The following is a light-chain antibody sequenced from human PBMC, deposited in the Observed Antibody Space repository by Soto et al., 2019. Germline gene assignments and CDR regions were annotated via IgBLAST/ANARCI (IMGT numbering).Light chain of an antibody. V-gene: IGLV2-8*01. Sequence: QSALTQPPSASGSPGQSVTISCTGTSSDVGAYNYVSWYQQHAGKAPKLVIYEVTKRPSGVPDRFSGSKSANTASLTVSGLQAEDEADYYCSSFASSNTWVFGGGTMVTFL. CDR2: EVT. J-gene: IGLJ3*02. CDR3: SSFASSNTWV. CDR1: SSDVGAYNY.